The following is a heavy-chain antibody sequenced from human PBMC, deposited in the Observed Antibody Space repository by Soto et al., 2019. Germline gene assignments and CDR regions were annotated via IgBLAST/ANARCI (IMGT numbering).Heavy chain of an antibody. V-gene: IGHV4-39*01. CDR3: AREDRTNGYNYDY. CDR1: GGSISSSNYY. J-gene: IGHJ4*02. Sequence: SETLSLTCSVSGGSISSSNYYWAWIHQPPGKGLEWIGSIYYIGTTYYNPSLKSRVTMSVDTSKNQFSLKVTSVTAADTAIYYCAREDRTNGYNYDYWGQGTLVTVSS. D-gene: IGHD1-1*01. CDR2: IYYIGTT.